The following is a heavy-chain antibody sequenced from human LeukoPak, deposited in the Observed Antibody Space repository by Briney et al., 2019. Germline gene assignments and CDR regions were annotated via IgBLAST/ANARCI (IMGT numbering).Heavy chain of an antibody. CDR3: ARDWGYYDILTGYYLDHYYFDY. CDR2: IYTSGST. J-gene: IGHJ4*02. V-gene: IGHV4-38-2*02. CDR1: GYSISSGYY. Sequence: SETLSLTCTVSGYSISSGYYWGWIRQPPGKGLEWIGSIYTSGSTNYNPSLKSRVTMSVDTSKNQFSLKLSSVTAADTAVYYCARDWGYYDILTGYYLDHYYFDYWGQGTLVTVSS. D-gene: IGHD3-9*01.